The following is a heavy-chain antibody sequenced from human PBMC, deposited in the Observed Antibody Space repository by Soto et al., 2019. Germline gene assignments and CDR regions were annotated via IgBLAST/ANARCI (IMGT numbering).Heavy chain of an antibody. CDR2: ISYDGSNK. Sequence: QVQLVESGGGVVQPGRSLRLSCAASGFTFSSYGMHWVRQAPGKGLEWVAVISYDGSNKYYADSVKGRFTISRDNSKNTLYLQMNSLRAEDTAVYYCANPGVDATNYWGQGTLVTVSS. V-gene: IGHV3-30*18. CDR3: ANPGVDATNY. CDR1: GFTFSSYG. J-gene: IGHJ4*02. D-gene: IGHD1-26*01.